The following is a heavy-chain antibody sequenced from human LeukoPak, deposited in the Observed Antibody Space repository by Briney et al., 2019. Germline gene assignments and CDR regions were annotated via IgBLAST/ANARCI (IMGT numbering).Heavy chain of an antibody. V-gene: IGHV4-34*01. D-gene: IGHD3-10*01. J-gene: IGHJ4*02. CDR2: INQSGST. Sequence: PSKTLSLTCAVYGGSFSGYYWSWIRQSPGKGLEWIGEINQSGSTNHNPSLKSRVTISVDTSKNQFSLKVSSVTAADTAVYYCARGYGSGFAYWGQGTLVTVSS. CDR1: GGSFSGYY. CDR3: ARGYGSGFAY.